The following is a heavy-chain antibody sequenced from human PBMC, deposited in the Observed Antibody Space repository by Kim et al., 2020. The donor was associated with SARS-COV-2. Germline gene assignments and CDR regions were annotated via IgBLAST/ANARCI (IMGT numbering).Heavy chain of an antibody. CDR1: GGTFSSYA. CDR2: IIPIFGTA. D-gene: IGHD2-21*02. J-gene: IGHJ6*02. Sequence: SVKVSCKASGGTFSSYAISWVRQAPGQGLEWMGGIIPIFGTANYAQKFQGRVTITADESTSTAYMELSSLRSEDTAVYYCASRGKYCGGDCYPPYYYYYYGMDVWGQGTTVTVSS. CDR3: ASRGKYCGGDCYPPYYYYYYGMDV. V-gene: IGHV1-69*13.